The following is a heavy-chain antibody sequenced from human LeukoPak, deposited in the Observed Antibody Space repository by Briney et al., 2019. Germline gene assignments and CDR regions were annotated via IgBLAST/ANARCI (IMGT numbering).Heavy chain of an antibody. J-gene: IGHJ6*03. Sequence: SVKVSCKASGGTFSSYAISWVRQAPGQGLEWMGGIIPIFGTANYAQKFQGRVTITTDESTSTAYMELGRLRSEDTAVYYCACESSAYPRYSGYDRGYYYYYMDVWGKGTTVTVPS. D-gene: IGHD5-12*01. CDR3: ACESSAYPRYSGYDRGYYYYYMDV. CDR2: IIPIFGTA. CDR1: GGTFSSYA. V-gene: IGHV1-69*05.